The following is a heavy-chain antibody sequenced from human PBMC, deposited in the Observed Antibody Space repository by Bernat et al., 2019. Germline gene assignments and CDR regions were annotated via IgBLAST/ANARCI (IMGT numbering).Heavy chain of an antibody. J-gene: IGHJ3*02. CDR1: GFTFSYHY. D-gene: IGHD3-16*02. Sequence: EVQLVESGGGLVQPGGSLRLSCAASGFTFSYHYMDWARQAPGKGLEWVGRIRNKPNRYTTEYAASVKGRFTISRDDSTNTLYLQMNSLKTEDTAVYYCARSFGGVIADAFDIWGQGTMVTVSS. CDR3: ARSFGGVIADAFDI. V-gene: IGHV3-72*01. CDR2: IRNKPNRYTT.